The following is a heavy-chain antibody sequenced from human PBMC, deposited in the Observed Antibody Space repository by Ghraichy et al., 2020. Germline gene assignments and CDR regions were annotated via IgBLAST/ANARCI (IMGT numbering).Heavy chain of an antibody. D-gene: IGHD3-3*01. Sequence: SETLSLTCAVYGGSFSGYYWSWIRQPPGKGLEWIGEINHSGSTNYNPSLKSRVTISVDTSKNQFSLKLSSVTAADTAVYYCARDRRLRFLEWSRLYYYYGMDVWGQGTTVTVSS. CDR1: GGSFSGYY. CDR2: INHSGST. J-gene: IGHJ6*02. V-gene: IGHV4-34*01. CDR3: ARDRRLRFLEWSRLYYYYGMDV.